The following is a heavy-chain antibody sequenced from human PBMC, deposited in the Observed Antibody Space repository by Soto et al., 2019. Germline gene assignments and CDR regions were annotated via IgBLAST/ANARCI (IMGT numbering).Heavy chain of an antibody. J-gene: IGHJ5*02. CDR3: ARCSGNSCNDWFDP. CDR2: INYSGTT. V-gene: IGHV4-30-2*01. Sequence: QLQLQESGSGLVKPSQTLSLTCAVSGGSISSGGYSWSWIRQPPGKGLEWIGYINYSGTTYYNTSVKSRVTISADRSKNQFSLKLSSVTAADTAVYYCARCSGNSCNDWFDPWGQGILVTVSS. D-gene: IGHD2-15*01. CDR1: GGSISSGGYS.